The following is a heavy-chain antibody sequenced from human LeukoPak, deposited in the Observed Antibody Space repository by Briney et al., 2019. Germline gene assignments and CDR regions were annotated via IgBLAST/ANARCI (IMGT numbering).Heavy chain of an antibody. V-gene: IGHV3-30*02. CDR1: GFNFSSYG. CDR3: AKYSGYDHLFDY. Sequence: GGSLRLSCAASGFNFSSYGMHRVRQAAGKGLEWVAFIRYDGSNKYYADSVKGRFTISRDNSKNTLYLQMNSLRAEDTAVYYCAKYSGYDHLFDYWGQGTLVTVSS. CDR2: IRYDGSNK. D-gene: IGHD5-12*01. J-gene: IGHJ4*02.